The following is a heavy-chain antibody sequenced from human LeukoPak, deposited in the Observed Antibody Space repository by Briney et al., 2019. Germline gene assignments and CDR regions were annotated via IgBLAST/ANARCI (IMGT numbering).Heavy chain of an antibody. D-gene: IGHD5-24*01. CDR1: GFTFSSYE. Sequence: GGSLRLSCEASGFTFSSYEMNWVRQAPGKGLEWVSYISSSGSTIYYADSVKGRFTISRDNAKNSLYLQMNSLRAEDTAVYYCAKDNRRDGYNYFDYWGQGTLVTVSS. J-gene: IGHJ4*02. V-gene: IGHV3-48*03. CDR2: ISSSGSTI. CDR3: AKDNRRDGYNYFDY.